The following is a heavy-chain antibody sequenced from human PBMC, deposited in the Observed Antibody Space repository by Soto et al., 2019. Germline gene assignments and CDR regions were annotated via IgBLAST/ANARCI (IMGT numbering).Heavy chain of an antibody. D-gene: IGHD1-26*01. Sequence: ESGGGVVQPGRSLRLSCAASGFTFSSYAMHWVRQAPGKGLEWVAVISYDGSNKYYADSVKGRFTISRDNSKNTLYLQMNSLRDEDTAVYYCARGGSFIEYYYYGMDVWGQGTTVTVSS. J-gene: IGHJ6*02. V-gene: IGHV3-30-3*01. CDR1: GFTFSSYA. CDR2: ISYDGSNK. CDR3: ARGGSFIEYYYYGMDV.